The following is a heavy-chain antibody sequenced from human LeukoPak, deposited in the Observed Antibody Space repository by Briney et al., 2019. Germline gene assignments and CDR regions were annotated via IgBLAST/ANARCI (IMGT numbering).Heavy chain of an antibody. Sequence: PSETLSLTCTVSGGSISTSTYYWAWIRQPPWKGLEWIGRIYYTGSTYYNPSLKSRVSISVDTSKNQFSLKLNSVTATDTATYYCARLNSYMTAFDYWGQGTLVTVSS. CDR3: ARLNSYMTAFDY. D-gene: IGHD2-21*01. CDR1: GGSISTSTYY. V-gene: IGHV4-39*01. CDR2: IYYTGST. J-gene: IGHJ4*02.